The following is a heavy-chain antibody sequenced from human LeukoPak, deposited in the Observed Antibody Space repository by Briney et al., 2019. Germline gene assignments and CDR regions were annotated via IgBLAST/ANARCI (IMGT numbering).Heavy chain of an antibody. J-gene: IGHJ6*03. CDR2: IYPNSGGT. CDR1: GYTFTGYY. D-gene: IGHD6-13*01. V-gene: IGHV1-2*02. Sequence: GASVKVSCKASGYTFTGYYMHWVRQAPGQGLEWMGWIYPNSGGTNYAQKFQGRVTMTRDTSISTGYMELRSLRSDDTAVYYCARDLEYSSSWRPYYMDVWGKGTTVTVSS. CDR3: ARDLEYSSSWRPYYMDV.